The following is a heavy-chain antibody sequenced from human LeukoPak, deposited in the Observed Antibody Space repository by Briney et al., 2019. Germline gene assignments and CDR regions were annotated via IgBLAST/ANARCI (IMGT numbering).Heavy chain of an antibody. J-gene: IGHJ6*03. D-gene: IGHD3-3*01. CDR3: TALRFLPLYCYYYYYMDV. Sequence: GGSLRLSCAASGFTFSNAWMSWVRQAPGKGLEWVGRIKSKTDGGTTDYAAPVKGRFTISRDDSKNTLYLQMNSLKTEDTAVYYCTALRFLPLYCYYYYYMDVWGKGTTVTVSS. V-gene: IGHV3-15*01. CDR2: IKSKTDGGTT. CDR1: GFTFSNAW.